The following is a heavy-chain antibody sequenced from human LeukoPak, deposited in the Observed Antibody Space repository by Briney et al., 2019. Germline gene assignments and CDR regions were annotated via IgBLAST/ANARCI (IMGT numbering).Heavy chain of an antibody. CDR2: IKANPHGCTT. CDR3: AAAGYGPLRYYYYYMDV. J-gene: IGHJ6*03. CDR1: GFTFINAW. D-gene: IGHD5-18*01. Sequence: GGSLRLSCAASGFTFINAWMAWVRQAPGKRVQWVGRIKANPHGCTTDYAAPVKGRFTISRDDPKNTLYLQMNSLKTEDTAVYYCAAAGYGPLRYYYYYMDVWGKGTTVTVSS. V-gene: IGHV3-15*01.